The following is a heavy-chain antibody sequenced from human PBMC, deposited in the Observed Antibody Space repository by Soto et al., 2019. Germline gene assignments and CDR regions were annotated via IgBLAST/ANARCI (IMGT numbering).Heavy chain of an antibody. J-gene: IGHJ4*02. Sequence: GASVKVSCKVSGYTLTELSMHWVRQAPGKGLEWMGGFDPEDGETIYAQKFQGRVTMTEDTSTDTAYMELSSLRSEDTAVYYCATDAAVAGIYYFDYWGQGTLVTVSS. V-gene: IGHV1-24*01. CDR1: GYTLTELS. D-gene: IGHD6-19*01. CDR3: ATDAAVAGIYYFDY. CDR2: FDPEDGET.